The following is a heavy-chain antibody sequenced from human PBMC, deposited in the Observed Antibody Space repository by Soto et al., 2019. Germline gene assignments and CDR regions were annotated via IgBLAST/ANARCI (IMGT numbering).Heavy chain of an antibody. V-gene: IGHV3-48*02. J-gene: IGHJ4*02. CDR2: ISSTSSTI. CDR3: ASWPDAADY. Sequence: GGSLRLSCAASGFTFSSCSMNWVRQAPGKGLEWLSYISSTSSTIYYADSVKGRFTISRNNARNSLYLQMNSLRDEDTAVYYCASWPDAADYWGQGTLVTVSS. CDR1: GFTFSSCS. D-gene: IGHD6-25*01.